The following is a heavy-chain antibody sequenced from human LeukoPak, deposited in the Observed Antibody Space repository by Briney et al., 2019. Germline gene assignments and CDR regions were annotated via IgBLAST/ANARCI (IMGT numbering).Heavy chain of an antibody. V-gene: IGHV3-66*01. J-gene: IGHJ5*02. CDR3: ARDRSKQQLLGFDP. CDR1: GFTVSSNY. Sequence: PGRSLRLSCAASGFTVSSNYMSWVRQAPGKGLEWVSVIYSGGSTYYADSVKGRFTISRDNSKNTLYLQMNSLRAEDTAVYYCARDRSKQQLLGFDPWGQGTLVTVSS. D-gene: IGHD6-13*01. CDR2: IYSGGST.